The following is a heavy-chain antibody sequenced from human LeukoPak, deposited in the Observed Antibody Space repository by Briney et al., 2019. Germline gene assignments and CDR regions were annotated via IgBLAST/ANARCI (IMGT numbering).Heavy chain of an antibody. CDR3: ARAQEIAATPFDY. Sequence: PGGTLRLSCAASGFTFSSYGMSWVRQAPGKGLEWVSAISGSGGSTYYADSVKGRFTISRDNSKNTLYLQMNSLRAEDTAVYYCARAQEIAATPFDYWGQGTLVTVSS. J-gene: IGHJ4*02. CDR2: ISGSGGST. V-gene: IGHV3-23*01. D-gene: IGHD2-15*01. CDR1: GFTFSSYG.